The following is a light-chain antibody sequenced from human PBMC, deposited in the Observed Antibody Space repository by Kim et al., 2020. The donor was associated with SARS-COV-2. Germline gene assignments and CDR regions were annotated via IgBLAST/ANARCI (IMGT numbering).Light chain of an antibody. CDR1: SCGVGGYSY. Sequence: PRQSVTISCTGTSCGVGGYSYVSWYQQHPGKAPKLMIYDVSKRPSGVPDRFAGSKSGNTASLTISGLQAEDEADYYCCSYAGSYVFGTGTKVTV. J-gene: IGLJ1*01. V-gene: IGLV2-11*01. CDR2: DVS. CDR3: CSYAGSYV.